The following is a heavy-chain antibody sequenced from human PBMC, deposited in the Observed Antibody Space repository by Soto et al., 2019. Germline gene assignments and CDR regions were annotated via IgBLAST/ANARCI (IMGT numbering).Heavy chain of an antibody. Sequence: PGGSLRLSCAGSGFSFSSYEMNWVRQAPGKGLEWVSYISSSGSDIFYADSARFTISRDNAQNLLFLQMNSLRAEDTAVYYCASLSGSYGFDPWGQGTLVTVSS. J-gene: IGHJ5*02. CDR2: ISSSGSDI. CDR3: ASLSGSYGFDP. V-gene: IGHV3-48*03. CDR1: GFSFSSYE. D-gene: IGHD1-26*01.